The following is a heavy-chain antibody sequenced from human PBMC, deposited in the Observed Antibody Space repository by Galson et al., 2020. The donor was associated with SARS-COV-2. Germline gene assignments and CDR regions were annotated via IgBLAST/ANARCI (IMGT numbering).Heavy chain of an antibody. J-gene: IGHJ6*02. CDR1: GFTFSNAW. Sequence: GGSLRLSCAASGFTFSNAWMSWVRQAPGKGLEWVGRIKSKTDGGTTDYAAPVKGRFTISRDDSKNTLYLQMNSLKTEDTAVYYCTTAGPIFLSYYGMDVWGQGTTVTVSS. D-gene: IGHD1-7*01. V-gene: IGHV3-15*01. CDR3: TTAGPIFLSYYGMDV. CDR2: IKSKTDGGTT.